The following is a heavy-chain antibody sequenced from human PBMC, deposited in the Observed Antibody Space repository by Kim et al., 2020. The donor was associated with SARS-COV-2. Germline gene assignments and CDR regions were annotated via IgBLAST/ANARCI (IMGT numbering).Heavy chain of an antibody. CDR3: ARVAGYSGYDWPIYYHYAMDV. D-gene: IGHD5-12*01. J-gene: IGHJ6*02. CDR2: INHSGST. CDR1: GGSFSGYY. Sequence: SETLSLTCAVYGGSFSGYYWSWIRQPPGKGLEWIGEINHSGSTNYNPSLKSRVTISVDTSKNQFSLKLSSVTAADTAVYYCARVAGYSGYDWPIYYHYAMDVWGQGTTVTVSS. V-gene: IGHV4-34*01.